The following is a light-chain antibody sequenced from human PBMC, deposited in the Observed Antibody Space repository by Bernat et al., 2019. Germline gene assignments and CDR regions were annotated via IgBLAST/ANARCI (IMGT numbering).Light chain of an antibody. CDR3: QQLKSYPLS. Sequence: DIQMTQSPSSLSASVGDRVTITCRASQSISNYLAWYQQKPGIAPKLLIYAASTVQTGVPSRFSGSGSETEFTLTISSLQPEDFATYYCQQLKSYPLSFGGGTKVEIK. CDR1: QSISNY. J-gene: IGKJ4*01. CDR2: AAS. V-gene: IGKV1-9*01.